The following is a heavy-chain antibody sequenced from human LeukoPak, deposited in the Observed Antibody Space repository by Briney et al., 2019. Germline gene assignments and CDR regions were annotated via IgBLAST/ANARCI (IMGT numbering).Heavy chain of an antibody. D-gene: IGHD3-22*01. V-gene: IGHV3-23*01. CDR2: ISGSGDNT. Sequence: PGGSLRLSCAASGFTFSSYGMHWVRQAPGKGLEWVSGISGSGDNTCYADSVKGRFTISRDNSKNTLYVQVNSLGTEDTAAYYCAKGSYYDSSGSFYFDYWGQGTLVTVSS. CDR3: AKGSYYDSSGSFYFDY. CDR1: GFTFSSYG. J-gene: IGHJ4*02.